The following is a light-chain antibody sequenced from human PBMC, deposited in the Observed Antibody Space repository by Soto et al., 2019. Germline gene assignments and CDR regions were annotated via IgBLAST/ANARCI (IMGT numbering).Light chain of an antibody. CDR1: QSVGSY. CDR2: DAS. J-gene: IGKJ1*01. V-gene: IGKV3-11*01. Sequence: EIVLTQSPATLSLSPGERATLSCRASQSVGSYLAWYQQKPGQAPRLLIYDASNRATGIPARFSGSGSGTDFNLTISSLEPEDFAVYYCQQRATFGQGTKVEIK. CDR3: QQRAT.